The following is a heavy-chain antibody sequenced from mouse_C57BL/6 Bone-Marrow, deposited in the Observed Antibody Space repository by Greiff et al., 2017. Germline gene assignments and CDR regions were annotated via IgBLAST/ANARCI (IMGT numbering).Heavy chain of an antibody. D-gene: IGHD2-3*01. CDR1: GFSLTSYG. CDR3: ATLYFAY. J-gene: IGHJ3*01. V-gene: IGHV2-6*02. Sequence: QVQLKESGPGLVAPSQSLSITCTVSGFSLTSYGVHWVRQPPGKGLEWLVVIWSDGNSTYNSALKSRLSSSKYNTKSQVLLNRNSLQTDDTAMYYCATLYFAYWGQGTLVTVSA. CDR2: IWSDGNS.